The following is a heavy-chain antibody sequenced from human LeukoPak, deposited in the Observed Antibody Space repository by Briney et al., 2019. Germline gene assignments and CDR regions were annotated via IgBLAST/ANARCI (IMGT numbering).Heavy chain of an antibody. CDR2: IYYSGRT. J-gene: IGHJ6*03. CDR3: ARAEPSSSWYGDYYYYSMDV. CDR1: GGSLSNKY. D-gene: IGHD6-13*01. Sequence: SETLSLTCTVSGGSLSNKYWSWIRQPPGKGLEWIGHIYYSGRTNYKPSLESRVTILVDASKNQFSLQLSTVTAADAAVYYCARAEPSSSWYGDYYYYSMDVWGKGTTVTVSS. V-gene: IGHV4-59*01.